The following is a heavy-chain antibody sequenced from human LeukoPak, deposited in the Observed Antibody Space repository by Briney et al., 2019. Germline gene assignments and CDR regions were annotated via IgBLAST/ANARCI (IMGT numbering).Heavy chain of an antibody. CDR1: GGTFISYA. D-gene: IGHD5-18*01. J-gene: IGHJ4*02. CDR2: IIPIFGTA. CDR3: ARGYGYGYPPSGDY. V-gene: IGHV1-69*05. Sequence: ASVTVSFTASGGTFISYAISWVRQAPGQGLAWMGGIIPIFGTANYAQKFQGRVTLTTDESTSTAYMELSSLRSEDTAVYYCARGYGYGYPPSGDYWGQGTLVTVSS.